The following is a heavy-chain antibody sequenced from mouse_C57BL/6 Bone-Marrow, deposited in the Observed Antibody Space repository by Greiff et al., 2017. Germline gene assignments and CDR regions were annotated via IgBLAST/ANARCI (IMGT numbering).Heavy chain of an antibody. J-gene: IGHJ3*01. CDR3: ARGGAYYSNLAWFAD. CDR2: IDPSDSYT. CDR1: GYTFTSYW. Sequence: VQLQQPGAELVMPGASVKLSCKASGYTFTSYWMHWVKQRPGQGLAWIGEIDPSDSYTNYNQKFKGKSTFTVDKSSSTAYMQLSSLTSENSAVYYCARGGAYYSNLAWFADWGQGTLVTVSA. D-gene: IGHD2-5*01. V-gene: IGHV1-69*01.